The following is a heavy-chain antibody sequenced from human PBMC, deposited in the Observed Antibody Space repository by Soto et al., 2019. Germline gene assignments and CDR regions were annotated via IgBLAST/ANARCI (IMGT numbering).Heavy chain of an antibody. D-gene: IGHD6-19*01. CDR1: GYTFTSYA. J-gene: IGHJ4*02. V-gene: IGHV1-3*05. CDR3: ARGSSSGWYD. Sequence: QVQLVQSGAEEKKPGASVKVSCKASGYTFTSYAMHWVRQAPGQRLEWMGWINAGNGNTKYSQKFQGRVTITRDTSAGTADRELGSRRSEDTAVYCCARGSSSGWYDWGQGTLVTVSS. CDR2: INAGNGNT.